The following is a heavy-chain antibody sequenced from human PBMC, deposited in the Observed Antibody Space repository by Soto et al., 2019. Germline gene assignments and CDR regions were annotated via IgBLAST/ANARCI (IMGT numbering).Heavy chain of an antibody. CDR2: ITTSGSSK. CDR3: ARDGYGDPYYYYGMDV. Sequence: GGSLTLSCEASGFTFSFYEMSWVRQAPGKGLEWVSYITTSGSSKYYADSVKGRFTISRDNAENSVYLQMNSLRAEDTAVYYCARDGYGDPYYYYGMDVWGQGTTVTVSS. V-gene: IGHV3-48*03. J-gene: IGHJ6*02. CDR1: GFTFSFYE. D-gene: IGHD4-17*01.